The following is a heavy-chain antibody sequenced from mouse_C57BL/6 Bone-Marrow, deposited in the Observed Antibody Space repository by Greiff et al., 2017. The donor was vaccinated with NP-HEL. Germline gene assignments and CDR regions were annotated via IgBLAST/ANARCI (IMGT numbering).Heavy chain of an antibody. CDR1: GYSITSGYY. CDR3: ARADGYS. J-gene: IGHJ2*01. D-gene: IGHD2-3*01. V-gene: IGHV3-6*01. Sequence: EVQLQESGPGLVKPSQSLSLTCSVTGYSITSGYYWNWIRQFPGNKLEWMGYISYDGSNNYNPSLKNRISITRDTSKNQFFLKLNSVTTEDTATYYCARADGYSWGQGTTLTVSS. CDR2: ISYDGSN.